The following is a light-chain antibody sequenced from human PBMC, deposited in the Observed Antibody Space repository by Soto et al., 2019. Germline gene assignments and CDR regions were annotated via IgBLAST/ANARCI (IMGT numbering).Light chain of an antibody. CDR2: GAS. CDR3: QQYNNWPRT. V-gene: IGKV3-15*01. Sequence: EIVMTQAPATLSVSPGQRATLSCRASQSVSSNLAWYQQKHGQAPRLRIYGASTRATGIPARFSGSGSGTELTLTISGLESEDFGFYYGQQYNNWPRTFGQGTKVDIK. CDR1: QSVSSN. J-gene: IGKJ1*01.